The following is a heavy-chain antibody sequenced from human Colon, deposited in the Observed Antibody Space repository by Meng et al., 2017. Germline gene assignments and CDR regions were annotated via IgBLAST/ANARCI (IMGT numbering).Heavy chain of an antibody. CDR2: IYYTGST. V-gene: IGHV4-61*01. J-gene: IGHJ4*02. CDR1: GGSVSSGSDY. Sequence: KLQESGTGLVRPSETLSLTFIVSGGSVSSGSDYWSWIRQPQGKGLEWIVYIYYTGSTNYTPSLKSRVTISVDTSKNQFSLKLSSVTAADTAVYYCARGPLDYWGQGTLVTVSS. CDR3: ARGPLDY.